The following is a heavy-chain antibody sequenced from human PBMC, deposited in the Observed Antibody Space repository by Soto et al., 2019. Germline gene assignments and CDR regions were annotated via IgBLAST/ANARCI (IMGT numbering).Heavy chain of an antibody. CDR2: IWYDESNP. V-gene: IGHV3-33*01. D-gene: IGHD2-15*01. J-gene: IGHJ6*02. Sequence: QVHLVESGGGVVQPGKSLRLSCAASGFIFGAYGMHWVRQAPGKGLEWVAVIWYDESNPYYADSVKGRVTISRDNSKNTLYLHMNSRTAADTGVYSCARDNVGTCCFGMDVWGQGTTVTVSS. CDR3: ARDNVGTCCFGMDV. CDR1: GFIFGAYG.